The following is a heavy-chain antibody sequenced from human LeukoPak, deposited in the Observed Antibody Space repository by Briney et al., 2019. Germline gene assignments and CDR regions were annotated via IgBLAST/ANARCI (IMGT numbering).Heavy chain of an antibody. J-gene: IGHJ4*02. CDR3: ARDPGDYGGNRSDY. D-gene: IGHD4-23*01. V-gene: IGHV1-2*02. CDR1: GYTFTGYY. Sequence: RASVKVSCKASGYTFTGYYLHWVRQAPGQGLEWMGWINPNSGGTNYAQKFQGRVTMTRDTSISTAYMELSRLRSDDTAVYYCARDPGDYGGNRSDYWGQGTLVTISS. CDR2: INPNSGGT.